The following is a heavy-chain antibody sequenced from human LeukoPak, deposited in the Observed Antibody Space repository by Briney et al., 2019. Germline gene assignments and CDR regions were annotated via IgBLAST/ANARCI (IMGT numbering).Heavy chain of an antibody. CDR3: ARGNNY. D-gene: IGHD1/OR15-1a*01. Sequence: GESPRLSCAASGFIVSSDYMNWVRQAPGEGLEWVSVISNSGATYYADSVKGRFTISRDNSKNTLYLQMNSLRVEDTAVYYCARGNNYWGQGTLVTVSS. J-gene: IGHJ4*02. CDR1: GFIVSSDY. CDR2: ISNSGAT. V-gene: IGHV3-53*01.